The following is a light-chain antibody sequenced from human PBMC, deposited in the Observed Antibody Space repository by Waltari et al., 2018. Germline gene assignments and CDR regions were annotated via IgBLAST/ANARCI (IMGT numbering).Light chain of an antibody. CDR3: QHYNNWPIT. CDR2: GAS. V-gene: IGKV3-15*01. CDR1: QSVGSL. Sequence: EIVMTQSPATLSVSPGDRVTLSCRASQSVGSLLAWYQQKPGQPPRLLIHGASTRATGIPARFSGSGSGTEFTLTISSLQSEDFAVYCCQHYNNWPITFGQGTRLEI. J-gene: IGKJ5*01.